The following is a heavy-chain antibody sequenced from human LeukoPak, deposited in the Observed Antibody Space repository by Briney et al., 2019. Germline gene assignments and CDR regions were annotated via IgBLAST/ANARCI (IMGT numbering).Heavy chain of an antibody. V-gene: IGHV3-30*02. CDR2: IRYDGSEK. J-gene: IGHJ4*02. CDR1: GFTFRTYG. D-gene: IGHD6-6*01. CDR3: AKDREGVAARFPDY. Sequence: GGSLRLSCAASGFTFRTYGMHWVRQAPGKGLECVAFIRYDGSEKDYADSVKDRFTISRDNSKNTLFLQMNSLRTEDTAVYYCAKDREGVAARFPDYWGQGTLVTVSS.